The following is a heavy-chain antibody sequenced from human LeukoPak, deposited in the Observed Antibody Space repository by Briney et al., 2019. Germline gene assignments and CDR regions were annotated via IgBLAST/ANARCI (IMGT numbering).Heavy chain of an antibody. Sequence: SETLSLTCTVSGGSISSYYWSWIRQPPGKGLEWIGYIYYSGSTNYNPSLKSRVTISVDTSKNQFSLKLSSVTAADTAVYYCARSDYCNSYFDDWGQGTLVTVSS. CDR3: ARSDYCNSYFDD. CDR1: GGSISSYY. J-gene: IGHJ4*02. CDR2: IYYSGST. D-gene: IGHD4-11*01. V-gene: IGHV4-59*01.